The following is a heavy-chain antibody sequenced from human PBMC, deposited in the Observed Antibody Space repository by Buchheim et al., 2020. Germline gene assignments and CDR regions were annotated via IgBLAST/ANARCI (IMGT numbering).Heavy chain of an antibody. J-gene: IGHJ4*02. V-gene: IGHV3-7*01. CDR1: GFTFSSYW. CDR2: IKQDGSEK. Sequence: EVQLVESGGGLVQPGGSLRLSCAASGFTFSSYWMSWVRQAPGKGLEWVANIKQDGSEKYYVDSVKGRLTISRDNAKNSMHLQMNSLRAEDTAVYYCARSRYYYGSGSYYGSDYWGQGTL. CDR3: ARSRYYYGSGSYYGSDY. D-gene: IGHD3-10*01.